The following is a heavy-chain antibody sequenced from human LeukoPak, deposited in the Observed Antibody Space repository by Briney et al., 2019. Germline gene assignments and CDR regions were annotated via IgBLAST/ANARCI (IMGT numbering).Heavy chain of an antibody. J-gene: IGHJ6*03. Sequence: SDTLSLTCAVSGYSISSGYYWGWIRQPPGKGLEWIGRIYHSGSTYYNPSLKSRVTISVDTSKNQFSLKLSSVTAADTAVYYCARDAEGYDFWSGLRYYYYMDVWGKGTTVTVSS. CDR2: IYHSGST. D-gene: IGHD3-3*01. V-gene: IGHV4-38-2*02. CDR1: GYSISSGYY. CDR3: ARDAEGYDFWSGLRYYYYMDV.